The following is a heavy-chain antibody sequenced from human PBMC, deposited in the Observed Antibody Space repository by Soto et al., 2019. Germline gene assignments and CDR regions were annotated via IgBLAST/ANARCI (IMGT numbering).Heavy chain of an antibody. CDR1: GVSISSSNW. V-gene: IGHV4-4*02. Sequence: SETLSLTCALSGVSISSSNWWSWVRQPPGKGLEWIGEIYHSGSTNYNPSLKSRVTISVDKSKNQFSLKLSSVTAADTAVYYCARVGIAAGKVDYWGQGTLVTVS. D-gene: IGHD6-13*01. J-gene: IGHJ4*02. CDR2: IYHSGST. CDR3: ARVGIAAGKVDY.